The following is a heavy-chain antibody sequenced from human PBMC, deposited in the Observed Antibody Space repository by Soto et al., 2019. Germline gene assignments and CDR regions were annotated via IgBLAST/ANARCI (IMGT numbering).Heavy chain of an antibody. J-gene: IGHJ5*02. CDR3: ARSPTRTNYEDCFDP. V-gene: IGHV3-66*01. CDR1: GFIVTSSY. Sequence: EVQVVESGGGLVQPGGSLRLSCAASGFIVTSSYMSWVRQAPGKGLEWVAVIYSAGSTYYADSVKGRFTIYRDSSKNTLYLQMDSLRAEDTAVYYCARSPTRTNYEDCFDPWGQGTLVTVSS. CDR2: IYSAGST. D-gene: IGHD4-4*01.